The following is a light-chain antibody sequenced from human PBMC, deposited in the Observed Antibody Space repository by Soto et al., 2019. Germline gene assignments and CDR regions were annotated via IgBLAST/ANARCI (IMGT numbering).Light chain of an antibody. J-gene: IGKJ1*01. V-gene: IGKV3-15*01. Sequence: EKVMTQSPATLSVSPGERATLSCRASQSVSRTLAWYQQKPGQAPRLLIYDASTRATGIPARFSGSGSGTEFTLTISSLQSEDLAVYYCQQYDDWPETFGQGTKVEIK. CDR3: QQYDDWPET. CDR2: DAS. CDR1: QSVSRT.